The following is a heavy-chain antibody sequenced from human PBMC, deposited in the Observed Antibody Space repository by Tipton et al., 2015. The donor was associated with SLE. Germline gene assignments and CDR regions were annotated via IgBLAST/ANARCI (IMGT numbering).Heavy chain of an antibody. J-gene: IGHJ5*02. V-gene: IGHV4-34*01. CDR3: ARAPTSSGWFDP. Sequence: TLSLTCAVYGRSFIGSYWTWIRQPPGKGLEWIGDIDHSGVTHYNPSLTSRVTVSVDMSRNQFSLKLSSVTAADTAVYYCARAPTSSGWFDPWGQGTLVTVSS. CDR1: GRSFIGSY. D-gene: IGHD3-10*01. CDR2: IDHSGVT.